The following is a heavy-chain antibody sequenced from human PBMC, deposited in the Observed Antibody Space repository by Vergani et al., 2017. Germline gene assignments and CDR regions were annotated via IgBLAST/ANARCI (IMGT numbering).Heavy chain of an antibody. CDR1: GYTFTSYG. J-gene: IGHJ6*02. V-gene: IGHV1-18*01. Sequence: QVQLVQSGAEVKKPGASVKVSCKASGYTFTSYGISWVRQAPGQGLEWMGWISAYNGNTNYAQKLQGRVTMTTDTSTSTAYMELRSLRSEDTAVYYCATDAGPTWTTVTTYGMDVWGQGTTVTVSS. CDR2: ISAYNGNT. D-gene: IGHD4-11*01. CDR3: ATDAGPTWTTVTTYGMDV.